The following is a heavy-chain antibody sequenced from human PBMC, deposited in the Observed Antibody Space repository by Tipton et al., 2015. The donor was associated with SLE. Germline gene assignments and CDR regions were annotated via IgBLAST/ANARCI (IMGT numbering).Heavy chain of an antibody. CDR1: GGSISSYY. D-gene: IGHD5-18*01. CDR3: ARCVGYSYGFDY. J-gene: IGHJ4*02. V-gene: IGHV4-59*01. Sequence: TLSLTCTVSGGSISSYYWSWIRQPPGKGLEWIGYIYYSGSTSYNPSLKSRVTMSVDTSKNQFSLKLSSVTAADTAVYYCARCVGYSYGFDYWGQGTLVTVSS. CDR2: IYYSGST.